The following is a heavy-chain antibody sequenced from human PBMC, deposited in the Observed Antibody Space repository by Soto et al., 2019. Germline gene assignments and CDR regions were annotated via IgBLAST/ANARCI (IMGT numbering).Heavy chain of an antibody. CDR2: ISAYNGNT. D-gene: IGHD3-10*01. J-gene: IGHJ5*02. CDR3: ARVPPPEGWFEELLYSWFDP. V-gene: IGHV1-18*01. Sequence: MRWPRHAPRQGLEWMGWISAYNGNTNYAQKLQGRVTKTTDTATSTAYMELRSLRSDDTAVYYCARVPPPEGWFEELLYSWFDPWGQGTLVTVSS.